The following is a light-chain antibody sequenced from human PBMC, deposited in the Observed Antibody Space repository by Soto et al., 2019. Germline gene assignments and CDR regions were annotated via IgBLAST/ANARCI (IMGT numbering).Light chain of an antibody. Sequence: QSVLTQPPSVSGAPGQTVTISCTGSNSNVGGGYDVHWYQQLPGSAPTLLIYANNNRPSGVPDRFSGSKSGTSASLAITGLQAEDEADYYCQSYDPTLNVVFGGGTKLTVL. CDR1: NSNVGGGYD. CDR3: QSYDPTLNVV. V-gene: IGLV1-40*01. CDR2: ANN. J-gene: IGLJ2*01.